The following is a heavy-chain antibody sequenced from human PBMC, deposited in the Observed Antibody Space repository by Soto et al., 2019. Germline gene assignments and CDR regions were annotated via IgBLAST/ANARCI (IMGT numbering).Heavy chain of an antibody. CDR1: GGSVSSGSYY. J-gene: IGHJ6*02. Sequence: QVQLQESGPGLVKPSETLSLTCTVSGGSVSSGSYYWSWIRQPPGKGLEWIGYIYYSGSTNYNPSLKSRVTISVDTSKNQFSLKLSSVTAADTAVYYCARDEAHDDFWSGYYWNYYYGMDVWGQGTTVTVSS. CDR3: ARDEAHDDFWSGYYWNYYYGMDV. D-gene: IGHD3-3*01. V-gene: IGHV4-61*01. CDR2: IYYSGST.